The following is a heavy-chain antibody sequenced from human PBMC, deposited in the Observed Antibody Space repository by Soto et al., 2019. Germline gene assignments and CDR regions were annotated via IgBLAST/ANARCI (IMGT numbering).Heavy chain of an antibody. J-gene: IGHJ4*02. V-gene: IGHV3-33*01. CDR3: ARDVSKDCLGGSGGSCFFDY. CDR2: IWYDGGNK. CDR1: GFTFSSYG. D-gene: IGHD2-15*01. Sequence: GGSLILSCAASGFTFSSYGMHWVRQAPGKGLEWVAIIWYDGGNKFYGDSVKGRFTISRDNSKNTVYLHMNSLRAEDTAVYYCARDVSKDCLGGSGGSCFFDYWGQGALVTVSS.